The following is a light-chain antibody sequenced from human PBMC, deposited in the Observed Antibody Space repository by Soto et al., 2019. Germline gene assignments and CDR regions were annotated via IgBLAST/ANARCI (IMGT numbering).Light chain of an antibody. Sequence: EIVLTQSPGTLSLSPGERATLSCRASQRVSSSYLAWYQQKPGQAPSLLIYGASSRATGIPDRFSGSGSGTDFTLTISRLEPEDFAVYYCQEYGNSPTFGQGTKVEIK. CDR3: QEYGNSPT. V-gene: IGKV3-20*01. CDR2: GAS. CDR1: QRVSSSY. J-gene: IGKJ1*01.